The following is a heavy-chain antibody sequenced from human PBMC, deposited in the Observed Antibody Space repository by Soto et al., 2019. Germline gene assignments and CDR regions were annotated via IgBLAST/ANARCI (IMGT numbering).Heavy chain of an antibody. Sequence: SETLSLTCTVSGAPITINYWSWIRQAPGKGLEWIGYIYYSGSTTYNPSLKSRVTMSADTSKNQFSLKLSSVTAADTAVYYCASEGYYYDSKMFDPWGQGTLVTVSS. V-gene: IGHV4-59*08. CDR2: IYYSGST. D-gene: IGHD3-22*01. CDR1: GAPITINY. J-gene: IGHJ5*02. CDR3: ASEGYYYDSKMFDP.